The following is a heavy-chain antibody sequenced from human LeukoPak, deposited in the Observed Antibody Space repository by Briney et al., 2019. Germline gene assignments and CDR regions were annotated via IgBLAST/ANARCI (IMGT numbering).Heavy chain of an antibody. CDR3: ARVGEIGDAFDI. V-gene: IGHV3-21*01. CDR1: GFTFSSYS. J-gene: IGHJ3*02. D-gene: IGHD3-10*01. Sequence: GGSLRLSCAASGFTFSSYSMNWVRQAPGKGLEWVSSISSSSSYIYYADSLKGLFTISSDNAKNSLYLQMSSRRPEDTPVYYCARVGEIGDAFDIWGQGTMVTVSS. CDR2: ISSSSSYI.